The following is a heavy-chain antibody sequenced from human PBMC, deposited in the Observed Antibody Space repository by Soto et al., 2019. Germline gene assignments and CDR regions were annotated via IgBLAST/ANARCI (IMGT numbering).Heavy chain of an antibody. CDR3: GGDWNGDAVIEH. CDR1: GFAVSNSY. V-gene: IGHV3-53*02. Sequence: EVQLVETGGGLIQPGGSLSLSCAASGFAVSNSYMSWVRQAPGKGLEWVSVIYADGTTHSADSVRGRFTISRDSSRNTVYLQMNNLRAEDTAVYYCGGDWNGDAVIEHWGQGTLVTVSS. J-gene: IGHJ1*01. D-gene: IGHD4-17*01. CDR2: IYADGTT.